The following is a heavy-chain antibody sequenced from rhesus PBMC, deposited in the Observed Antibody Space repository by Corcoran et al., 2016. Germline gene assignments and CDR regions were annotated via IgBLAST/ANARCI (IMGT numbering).Heavy chain of an antibody. J-gene: IGHJ4*01. V-gene: IGHV4-122*02. CDR1: GYSISSGYG. CDR2: ISYSGGT. CDR3: AREGVRGHFDY. Sequence: QLQLQESGPGLVKPSETLSLTCAVSGYSISSGYGWSWIRQPPGKGLEWIGYISYSGGTSYNPSLTSRCTISRDTSKNQFSLKLSSVTAADTAVYYCAREGVRGHFDYWGQGVLVTVSS. D-gene: IGHD1-44*02.